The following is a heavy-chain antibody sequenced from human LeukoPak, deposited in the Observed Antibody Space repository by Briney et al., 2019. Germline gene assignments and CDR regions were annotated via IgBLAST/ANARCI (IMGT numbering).Heavy chain of an antibody. J-gene: IGHJ4*02. CDR3: ARDPTY. V-gene: IGHV4-59*01. Sequence: NPSETLSLTCTVSGDSINSYYWTWIRQAPGKGLEWIGYIYYTGSTNYSPSLKSRVSISIDPSKNQFSLKLTSVTAADTDVYYCARDPTYWGQGILVTVSS. CDR1: GDSINSYY. CDR2: IYYTGST.